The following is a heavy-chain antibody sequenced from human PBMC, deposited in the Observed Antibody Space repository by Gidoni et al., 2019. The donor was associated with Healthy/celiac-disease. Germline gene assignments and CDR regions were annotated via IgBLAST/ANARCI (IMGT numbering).Heavy chain of an antibody. Sequence: EVLLVESGGGLVQPGGYLRLSCAAPGFTFSDHYMDWVRQAQGNGLEWVGRTRNKANSYTTEYAASVKGRFTISIDYSKNTLYLQMNSLKTEDTAVYYCARDWVPKNCSSTSCYSSYYGMDVWGQGTTVTVSS. CDR1: GFTFSDHY. D-gene: IGHD2-2*02. V-gene: IGHV3-72*01. CDR3: ARDWVPKNCSSTSCYSSYYGMDV. CDR2: TRNKANSYTT. J-gene: IGHJ6*02.